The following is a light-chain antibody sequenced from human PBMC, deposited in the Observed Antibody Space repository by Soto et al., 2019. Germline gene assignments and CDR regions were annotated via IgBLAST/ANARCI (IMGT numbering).Light chain of an antibody. CDR3: QQYGSTPLT. Sequence: EIVLTQSPGTLSLSPGERATLSCRASQSVNNNYLAWYQQKPGQAPRLYIYGASTRATGIPDWFSGSGSGTDFTLTISRLEPEDFAVYYCQQYGSTPLTFGGGTKVEIK. V-gene: IGKV3-20*01. CDR1: QSVNNNY. J-gene: IGKJ4*01. CDR2: GAS.